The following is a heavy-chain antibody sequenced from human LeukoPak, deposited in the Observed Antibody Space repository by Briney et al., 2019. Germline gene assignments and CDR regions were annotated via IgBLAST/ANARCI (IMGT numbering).Heavy chain of an antibody. CDR3: AKDRPLPAALGGDY. J-gene: IGHJ4*02. Sequence: PGGSLRLSCTASGFIFNIHGMHWVRQAPGKGLEWVAFIRYDGTNKYYADSVKGRFTISRDNSKNTLYLQMNSLRAEDTAVYYCAKDRPLPAALGGDYWGQGTLVTVSS. V-gene: IGHV3-30*02. D-gene: IGHD2-2*01. CDR2: IRYDGTNK. CDR1: GFIFNIHG.